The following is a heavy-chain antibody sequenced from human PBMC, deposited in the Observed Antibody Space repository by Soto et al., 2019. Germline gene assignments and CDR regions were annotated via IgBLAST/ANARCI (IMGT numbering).Heavy chain of an antibody. CDR2: IYYRGNT. Sequence: PSETLSLTCTVSGCSISSGDYYWSWIRQPPGKGLEWIGYIYYRGNTDYNPSLKSRVTISLDTPKNQFSLKLSSVTAADTAVYYCARHPGYYDILTGYTTYYFDYWGQGILVTVSS. V-gene: IGHV4-30-4*01. CDR1: GCSISSGDYY. J-gene: IGHJ4*02. CDR3: ARHPGYYDILTGYTTYYFDY. D-gene: IGHD3-9*01.